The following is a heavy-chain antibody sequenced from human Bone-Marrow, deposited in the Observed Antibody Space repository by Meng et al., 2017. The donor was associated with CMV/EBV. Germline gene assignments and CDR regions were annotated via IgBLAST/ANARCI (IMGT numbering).Heavy chain of an antibody. V-gene: IGHV1-69*05. Sequence: SVKVSCKASGGTFSSYAISWVRQAPGQGLEWMGGIIPIFGTANYAQKFQGRVTITTDESTSTAYMELSSLRSEDTAVYYCARQFYRAYYYYGMDVWGQGTTVTVSS. CDR2: IIPIFGTA. CDR3: ARQFYRAYYYYGMDV. J-gene: IGHJ6*02. CDR1: GGTFSSYA. D-gene: IGHD2/OR15-2a*01.